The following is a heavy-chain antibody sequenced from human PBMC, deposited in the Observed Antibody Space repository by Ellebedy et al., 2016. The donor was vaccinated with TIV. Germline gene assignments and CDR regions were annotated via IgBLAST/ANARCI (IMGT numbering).Heavy chain of an antibody. V-gene: IGHV2-5*02. Sequence: SGPTLVKPTQTLTLSCTFSGFSLSTSGESVGWVRQPPGKALEWLALIYWDDDERYIPPLKNRLTITKDTSKNQVVLTMTNMEPVDTGTYYCVHRRPGGGMAFDYWGQGTLVTVSS. CDR3: VHRRPGGGMAFDY. CDR2: IYWDDDE. D-gene: IGHD2-15*01. CDR1: GFSLSTSGES. J-gene: IGHJ4*02.